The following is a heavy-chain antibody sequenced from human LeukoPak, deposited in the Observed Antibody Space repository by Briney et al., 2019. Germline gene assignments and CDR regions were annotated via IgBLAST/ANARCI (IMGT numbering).Heavy chain of an antibody. V-gene: IGHV3-30*04. D-gene: IGHD3-10*01. CDR2: ISYDGSNK. J-gene: IGHJ4*02. Sequence: GGSLRLSCAASGFTFSSYAMHWVRQAPGKGLEWVAVISYDGSNKYYADSVKGRFTISRDNSKNTLYLQMNSLRAEDTAVYYCASQAPDGSGSYYPIDYWGQGTLVTVSP. CDR1: GFTFSSYA. CDR3: ASQAPDGSGSYYPIDY.